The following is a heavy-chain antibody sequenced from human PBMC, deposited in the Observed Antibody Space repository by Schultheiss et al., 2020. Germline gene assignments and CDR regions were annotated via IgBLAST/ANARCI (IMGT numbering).Heavy chain of an antibody. Sequence: GGSLRLSCAASGFSLSGYSMTWVRQAAGKGLECVAGISGSGVRTYYADSVKGRFTISRDNSKNTLYLQMNSLRDEDTAVYYCARDQGGSSSWTSGWFDPWGQGTLVTVSS. CDR1: GFSLSGYS. J-gene: IGHJ5*02. D-gene: IGHD6-13*01. CDR3: ARDQGGSSSWTSGWFDP. CDR2: ISGSGVRT. V-gene: IGHV3-23*01.